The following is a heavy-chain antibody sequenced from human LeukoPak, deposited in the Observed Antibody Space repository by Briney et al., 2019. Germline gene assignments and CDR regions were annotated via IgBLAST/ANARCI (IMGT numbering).Heavy chain of an antibody. J-gene: IGHJ4*02. D-gene: IGHD6-19*01. CDR3: ARGEDSSGWYLFDNY. CDR2: INPSGGST. CDR1: GYXXTXYY. V-gene: IGHV1-46*01. Sequence: VSCXXXGYXXTXYYMHWVRQAPGXGLEWMGMINPSGGSTSYAQKFQGRVTMTRDTSTSTVYMELSSLRSEDTAVYYCARGEDSSGWYLFDNYWGQGTLVTVSS.